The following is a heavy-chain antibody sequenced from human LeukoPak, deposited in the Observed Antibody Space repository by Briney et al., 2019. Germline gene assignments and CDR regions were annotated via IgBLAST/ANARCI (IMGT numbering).Heavy chain of an antibody. V-gene: IGHV4-59*08. Sequence: SETLSLTCTVSGGSISSSYWSWIRQPPGKGLEWIGYISYSGSTNNNPSLKSRVTISVDTSKNQFSLKLNSVTAADTAVYFCARWDDSAWAFGSWGPGTLVTVSS. CDR2: ISYSGST. D-gene: IGHD6-19*01. CDR3: ARWDDSAWAFGS. CDR1: GGSISSSY. J-gene: IGHJ4*02.